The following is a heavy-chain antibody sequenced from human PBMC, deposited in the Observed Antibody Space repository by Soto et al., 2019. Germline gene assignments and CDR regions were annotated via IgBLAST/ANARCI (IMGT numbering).Heavy chain of an antibody. J-gene: IGHJ6*02. CDR2: IYYTGST. CDR3: ARVGSSWYFGMDV. Sequence: PSETLSLTCTVSGGSISNYYWSWIRQPPGMGLEWIGYIYYTGSTNYNPSLKSRVTISVDTSKNQFSLKLSSVTAADTAVYYCARVGSSWYFGMDVWGQGTTVTVSS. CDR1: GGSISNYY. V-gene: IGHV4-59*01. D-gene: IGHD6-13*01.